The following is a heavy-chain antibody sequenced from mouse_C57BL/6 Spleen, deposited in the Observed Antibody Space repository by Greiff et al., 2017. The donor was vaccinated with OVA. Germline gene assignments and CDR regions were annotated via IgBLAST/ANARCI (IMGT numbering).Heavy chain of an antibody. V-gene: IGHV1-69*01. J-gene: IGHJ2*01. D-gene: IGHD3-2*02. CDR2: LDPSDSYT. CDR3: ARSAQAMYYFDY. Sequence: VQLQQPGAELVMPGASVQLSCKASGYTFTSYWMHWVKQRPGQGLEWIGELDPSDSYTNYNQKFKGKSTLTVDKSSSKAYMQLSSLTSEDSAVYSCARSAQAMYYFDYWGQGTTLTVSS. CDR1: GYTFTSYW.